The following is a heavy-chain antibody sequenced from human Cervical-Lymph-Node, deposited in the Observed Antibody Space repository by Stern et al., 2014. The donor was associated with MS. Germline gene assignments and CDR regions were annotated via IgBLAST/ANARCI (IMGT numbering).Heavy chain of an antibody. CDR3: ARGALRAEYYFDY. V-gene: IGHV4-31*03. CDR1: GGSISRGDYH. CDR2: ITYSGST. D-gene: IGHD1-26*01. J-gene: IGHJ4*02. Sequence: MQLVESGPRLVKPSQTLSLTCTVSGGSISRGDYHWTWIRQHPGKGLEWIGFITYSGSTFYNPSLQSRISISVDTSDNQFSLTLRPVTAADTAVYYCARGALRAEYYFDYWGQGRLVTVSS.